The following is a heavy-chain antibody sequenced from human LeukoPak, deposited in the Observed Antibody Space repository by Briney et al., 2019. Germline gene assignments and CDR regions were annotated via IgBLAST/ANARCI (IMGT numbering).Heavy chain of an antibody. CDR2: IYPGDSDT. Sequence: GESLKISCKGSGYSFTSYWIGWVRQIPGQGLEWMGIIYPGDSDTRYSPSFQGQVTISADKSISTAYLQWNSLEASDSAIYYCARRGDSDFRIDWGQGTLVTVSS. J-gene: IGHJ4*02. CDR1: GYSFTSYW. CDR3: ARRGDSDFRID. D-gene: IGHD2-21*02. V-gene: IGHV5-51*01.